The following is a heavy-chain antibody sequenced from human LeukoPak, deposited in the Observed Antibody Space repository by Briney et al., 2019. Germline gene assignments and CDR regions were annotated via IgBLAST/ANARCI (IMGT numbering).Heavy chain of an antibody. J-gene: IGHJ6*02. CDR2: INHSGRT. V-gene: IGHV4-34*01. D-gene: IGHD2-2*01. CDR3: ARDVVVVPAAIHYGMDV. Sequence: SETLPLTCAVYGGSFSDYFWGWIRQPPGKGLEWIGEINHSGRTYYNPSLKSRVTISVDTSKNQFSLNLSSVTAADTAVYYCARDVVVVPAAIHYGMDVWGQGTTVTVSS. CDR1: GGSFSDYF.